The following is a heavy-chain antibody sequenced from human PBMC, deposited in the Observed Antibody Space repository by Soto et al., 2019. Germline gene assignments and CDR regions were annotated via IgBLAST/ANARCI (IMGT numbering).Heavy chain of an antibody. CDR3: ARGADSSTGGYYFDY. Sequence: LRLSCAASGFTFSSYAMHWVRQAPGKGLEWVAVISYDGSNKYYADSVKGRFTISRDNSKNTLYLQMNSLRAEDTAVYYCARGADSSTGGYYFDYWGQGTLVTVSS. V-gene: IGHV3-30-3*01. D-gene: IGHD6-13*01. J-gene: IGHJ4*02. CDR1: GFTFSSYA. CDR2: ISYDGSNK.